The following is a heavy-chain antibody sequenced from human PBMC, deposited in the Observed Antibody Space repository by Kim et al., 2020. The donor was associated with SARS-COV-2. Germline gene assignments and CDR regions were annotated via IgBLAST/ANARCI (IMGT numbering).Heavy chain of an antibody. D-gene: IGHD2-15*01. CDR1: GFTFSSYG. CDR2: ISYDGSKK. V-gene: IGHV3-33*05. CDR3: ARSGGSGYVDY. Sequence: GGSLRLSCAASGFTFSSYGMHWVRQAPGKGLEWVAVISYDGSKKYYADSVKGRFTISRDNSKNTLYLQMNSLRAEDTAVYYCARSGGSGYVDYWGQGTLVTVSS. J-gene: IGHJ4*02.